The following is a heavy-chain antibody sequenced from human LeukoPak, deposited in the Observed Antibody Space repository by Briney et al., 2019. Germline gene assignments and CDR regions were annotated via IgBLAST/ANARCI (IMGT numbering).Heavy chain of an antibody. Sequence: GGSLKLSCAASGFTFSGSAMHWVRQAPGKGLEWVAVISYDGSNKYYADSVKGRFTISRDNSKNTLYLQMNSLRAEDTAVYYCAKAALGGYLYYFDYWGQGTLVTVSS. CDR1: GFTFSGSA. J-gene: IGHJ4*02. V-gene: IGHV3-30*04. CDR2: ISYDGSNK. D-gene: IGHD2-2*03. CDR3: AKAALGGYLYYFDY.